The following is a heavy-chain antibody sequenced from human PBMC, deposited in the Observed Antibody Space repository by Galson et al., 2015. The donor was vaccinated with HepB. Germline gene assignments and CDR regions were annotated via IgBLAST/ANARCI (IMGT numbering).Heavy chain of an antibody. J-gene: IGHJ6*02. CDR2: INSDGGTT. V-gene: IGHV3-74*01. Sequence: SLRLSCAASRFTFSRYWMHWVRQAPGKGLVWVSRINSDGGTTSYADSVKGRFTISRDNAKNTLYLQMNSLRAEDTAVYYCARAIPYGDYYYYYAMDVWGQGTTVTVSS. CDR1: RFTFSRYW. CDR3: ARAIPYGDYYYYYAMDV. D-gene: IGHD4-17*01.